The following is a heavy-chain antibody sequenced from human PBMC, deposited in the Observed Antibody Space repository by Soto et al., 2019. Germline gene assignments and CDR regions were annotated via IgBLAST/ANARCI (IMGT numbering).Heavy chain of an antibody. CDR2: ISYDGSNK. V-gene: IGHV3-30*03. CDR1: GFTFSSYG. J-gene: IGHJ4*02. CDR3: ARDGVDIVATIQLDY. Sequence: GGSLRLSCSASGFTFSSYGMHWVRQAPGKGLEWVAVISYDGSNKYYADSVKGRFTISRDNSKSTLYLQMNSLRAEDTAVYYCARDGVDIVATIQLDYWGQGTLVTVSS. D-gene: IGHD5-12*01.